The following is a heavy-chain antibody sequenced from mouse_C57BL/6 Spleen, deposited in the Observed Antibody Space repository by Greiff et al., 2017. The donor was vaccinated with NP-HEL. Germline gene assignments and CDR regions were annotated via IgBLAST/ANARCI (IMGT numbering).Heavy chain of an antibody. CDR3: ARPAVGNYAMDY. V-gene: IGHV5-12*01. J-gene: IGHJ4*01. CDR2: ISNGGGST. Sequence: EVKVVESGGGLVQPGGSLKLSCAASGFTFSDYYMYWVRQTPEKRLEWVAYISNGGGSTYYPDTVKGRFTISRDNAKNTLYLQMSRLKSEDTAMYYCARPAVGNYAMDYWGQGTSVTVSS. CDR1: GFTFSDYY.